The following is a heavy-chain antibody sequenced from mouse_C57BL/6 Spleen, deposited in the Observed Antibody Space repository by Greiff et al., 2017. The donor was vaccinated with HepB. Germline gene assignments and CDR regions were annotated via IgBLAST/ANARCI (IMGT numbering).Heavy chain of an antibody. CDR3: ARVVEGAMDY. V-gene: IGHV1-54*01. D-gene: IGHD1-1*01. CDR2: INPGSGGT. Sequence: VQQQQSGAELVRPGTSVKVSCKASGYAFTNYLIEWVKQRPGQGLEWIGVINPGSGGTNYNEKFKGKATLTADKSSSTAYMQLSSLTSEDSAVYFCARVVEGAMDYWGQGTSVTVSS. CDR1: GYAFTNYL. J-gene: IGHJ4*01.